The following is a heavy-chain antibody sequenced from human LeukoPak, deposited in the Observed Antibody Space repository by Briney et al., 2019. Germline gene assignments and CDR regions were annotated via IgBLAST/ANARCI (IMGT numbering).Heavy chain of an antibody. CDR1: GASISSGGYY. D-gene: IGHD5-24*01. CDR2: IYYSRST. J-gene: IGHJ4*02. Sequence: SQTLSLTCTVSGASISSGGYYWNWIRQPPGKGLEWIGYIYYSRSTSYSPSLKSRLTISVDTSKNQFSLKLSSVTAADTAVYCCARDGYNSGYFDYWGQGTLVTVSS. V-gene: IGHV4-30-4*01. CDR3: ARDGYNSGYFDY.